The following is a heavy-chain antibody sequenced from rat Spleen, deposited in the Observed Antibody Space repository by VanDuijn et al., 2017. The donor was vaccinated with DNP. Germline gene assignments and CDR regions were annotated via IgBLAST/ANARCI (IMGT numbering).Heavy chain of an antibody. CDR3: ARDGRWDYLDY. V-gene: IGHV2-43*01. Sequence: QVQLKESGPGLVQPSQTLSLACTVSGFSLTTHHVYWVRPPSGKGLEWMGIIGTGGSTEYNSALKSRLSISRDTSKNQIFLKMNSLQTEDSATYYCARDGRWDYLDYWGQGVMVTVSS. CDR1: GFSLTTHH. CDR2: IGTGGST. J-gene: IGHJ2*01.